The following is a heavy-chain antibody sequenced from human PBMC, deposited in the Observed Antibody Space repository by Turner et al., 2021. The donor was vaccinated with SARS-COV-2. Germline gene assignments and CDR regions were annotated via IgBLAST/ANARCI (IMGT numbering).Heavy chain of an antibody. CDR1: GVIFGNYG. Sequence: QVQLVESGGDVVEPGRSLRLDWAAAGVIFGNYGFHWVRQAPGNGLEWVAVICHDGSQKYYADSLKGRFTISRDDSRNTLYLEMNSLRAEDTAVYYCVTEGSGYNLGTFDYWGQGTLVIVSS. V-gene: IGHV3-33*01. CDR2: ICHDGSQK. CDR3: VTEGSGYNLGTFDY. D-gene: IGHD6-25*01. J-gene: IGHJ4*02.